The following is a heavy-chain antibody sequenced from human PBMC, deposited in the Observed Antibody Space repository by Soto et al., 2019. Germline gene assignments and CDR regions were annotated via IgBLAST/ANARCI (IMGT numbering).Heavy chain of an antibody. CDR3: ARDLYINWYYPLDA. D-gene: IGHD1-7*01. V-gene: IGHV1-69*13. CDR2: IIPIFGKA. CDR1: GGTLRNYA. Sequence: SVKVSCKSSGGTLRNYAFSWVRQAPGQGLEWMGGIIPIFGKANYEQRFHGRLTITADESTRTAYMELNSLRSEDTAVYFCARDLYINWYYPLDAWGQGTLVTVSS. J-gene: IGHJ5*02.